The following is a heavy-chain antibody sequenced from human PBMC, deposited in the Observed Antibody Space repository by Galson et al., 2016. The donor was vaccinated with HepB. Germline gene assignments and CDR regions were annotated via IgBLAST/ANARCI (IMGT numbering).Heavy chain of an antibody. Sequence: SETLSLTCTVSGVSISSSNWWNWVRQPPGKGLDWIGEIPHDGTPYYNPSLKSRVTISVARSKNQFSLKLTSVTAADTAVYYCARWDFWGQGFLVTVSS. J-gene: IGHJ4*02. CDR2: IPHDGTP. CDR3: ARWDF. V-gene: IGHV4-4*02. CDR1: GVSISSSNW.